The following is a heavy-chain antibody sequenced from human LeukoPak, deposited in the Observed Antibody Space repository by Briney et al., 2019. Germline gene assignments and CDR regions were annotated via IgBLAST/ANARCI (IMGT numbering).Heavy chain of an antibody. CDR3: ARDFAASSWYGMDV. CDR1: GGSISSYY. J-gene: IGHJ6*02. D-gene: IGHD6-13*01. CDR2: IYTGGST. Sequence: SETLSLTCTVSGGSISSYYWSWIRQPAGKGLEWIGRIYTGGSTNYNPSLKSRVTMSVDTSKNQFSLKLNSVTAADTAVYYCARDFAASSWYGMDVWGQGTTVTVSS. V-gene: IGHV4-4*07.